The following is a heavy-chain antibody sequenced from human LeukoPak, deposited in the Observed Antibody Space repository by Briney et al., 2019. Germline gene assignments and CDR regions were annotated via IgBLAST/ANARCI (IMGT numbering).Heavy chain of an antibody. CDR2: ISYDGSNK. V-gene: IGHV3-30*04. CDR3: ASSLYGEDYYYYGMDV. Sequence: GGSLRLSCAASGFTLSSYAMHWVRQAPGKGLEWVAVISYDGSNKYYADSVKGRFTISRDNSKNTLYLQMNSLRAEDTAVYYCASSLYGEDYYYYGMDVWGKGTTVTVSS. D-gene: IGHD4-17*01. CDR1: GFTLSSYA. J-gene: IGHJ6*04.